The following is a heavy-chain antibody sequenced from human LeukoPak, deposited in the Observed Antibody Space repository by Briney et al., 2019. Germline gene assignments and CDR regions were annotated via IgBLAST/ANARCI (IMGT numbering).Heavy chain of an antibody. CDR3: ARGQRRHVDMAPSFDY. CDR2: ISYDGSNK. CDR1: GFTVSSNY. D-gene: IGHD5-24*01. V-gene: IGHV3-30*03. J-gene: IGHJ4*02. Sequence: GGSLRLSCAASGFTVSSNYMSWVRQAPGKGLEWAAVISYDGSNKYYADSMKGRFTISRDNSKNTLYLQMNSLRAEDTAVYYCARGQRRHVDMAPSFDYWGQGTLVTVSS.